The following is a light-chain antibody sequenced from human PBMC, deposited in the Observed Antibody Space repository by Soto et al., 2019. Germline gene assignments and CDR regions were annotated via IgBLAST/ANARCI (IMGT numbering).Light chain of an antibody. J-gene: IGKJ1*01. CDR2: AAS. V-gene: IGKV1-39*01. CDR3: QQTYSTPRT. CDR1: QSISIY. Sequence: DIQVTQSPSSLSASVGDGVTITCRASQSISIYLSWYQQKSGKAPKLLIYAASSLQSGVPSRFSGSGSGTDFTLTISSLQPEDFATYYCQQTYSTPRTFGQGTKVDSK.